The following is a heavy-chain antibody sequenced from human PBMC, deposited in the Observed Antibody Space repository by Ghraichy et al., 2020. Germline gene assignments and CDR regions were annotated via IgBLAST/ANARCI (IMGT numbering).Heavy chain of an antibody. V-gene: IGHV3-21*01. J-gene: IGHJ4*02. D-gene: IGHD3-22*01. CDR3: ARERLYYYDGSGHYYFDC. CDR1: GFTFSGYS. Sequence: GESLNISCAASGFTFSGYSMHWVRQAPGKGLEWVSSISSKSHYIYYADSMEGRFTISRDNAKTSLYLQMNSLTAEDSAVYYCARERLYYYDGSGHYYFDCWGQGTLVTVSS. CDR2: ISSKSHYI.